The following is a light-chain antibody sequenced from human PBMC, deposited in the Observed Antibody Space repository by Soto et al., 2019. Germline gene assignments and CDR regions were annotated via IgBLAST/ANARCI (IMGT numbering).Light chain of an antibody. CDR3: AAWDDSLNGRGV. CDR1: SSNIGSNT. J-gene: IGLJ3*02. CDR2: SNN. V-gene: IGLV1-44*01. Sequence: QSVLTQPPSASGTPGQRVTISCSGSSSNIGSNTVNWYQQLPGTAPKLRIYSNNQRPSGVPDRFSGSRSGTSASLAISGLQSEGEGDYYCAAWDDSLNGRGVFGGGTKLTVL.